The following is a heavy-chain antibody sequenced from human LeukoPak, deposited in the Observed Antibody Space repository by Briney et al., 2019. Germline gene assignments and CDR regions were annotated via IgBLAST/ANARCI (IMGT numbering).Heavy chain of an antibody. V-gene: IGHV4-61*02. Sequence: SETLSLTCTVSGGSISSGSYYWRWIRQPAGKGLEWIGRIYTSGSTNYNPSLKSRVTISVDTSKNQFSLKLSSVTAADTAVYYCARLWFGELNWFDPWGQGTLVTVSS. CDR3: ARLWFGELNWFDP. D-gene: IGHD3-10*01. CDR1: GGSISSGSYY. J-gene: IGHJ5*02. CDR2: IYTSGST.